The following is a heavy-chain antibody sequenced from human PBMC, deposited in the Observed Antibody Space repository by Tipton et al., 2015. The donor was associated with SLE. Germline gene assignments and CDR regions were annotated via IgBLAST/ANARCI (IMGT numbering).Heavy chain of an antibody. D-gene: IGHD4-23*01. Sequence: SLRLSCAASGFTFSSYGMHWVRQAPGKGLEWVAVIWYDGSNKYYADSVKGRFTISRDNSKNTLYLQMNSLRAEDTAVYYCARDTYYGGNSFDYWGQGTLVTVSS. CDR1: GFTFSSYG. J-gene: IGHJ4*02. CDR2: IWYDGSNK. V-gene: IGHV3-33*01. CDR3: ARDTYYGGNSFDY.